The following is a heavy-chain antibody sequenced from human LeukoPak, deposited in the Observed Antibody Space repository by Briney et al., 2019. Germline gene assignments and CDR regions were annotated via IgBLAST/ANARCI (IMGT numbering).Heavy chain of an antibody. D-gene: IGHD2-15*01. J-gene: IGHJ4*02. V-gene: IGHV4-59*01. CDR2: IYYSGST. CDR1: GDSISNYY. CDR3: ARETCSGGSCFQFDF. Sequence: PSETLSLTCTVSGDSISNYYWSWIRQSPGKGLEWIGYIYYSGSTNYNPSLKSRVTISVDTSRNQFPLKLSSVTAADTAVYYCARETCSGGSCFQFDFWGQGTLVTVSS.